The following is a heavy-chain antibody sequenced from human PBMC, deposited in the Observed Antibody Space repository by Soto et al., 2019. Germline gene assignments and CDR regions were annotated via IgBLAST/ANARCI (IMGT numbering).Heavy chain of an antibody. CDR1: GFTFSSYS. Sequence: PSETLSLSCAASGFTFSSYSMSWVRQAPGKGLEWVSAISGSGGSTYYADSVKGRFTISRDNSKNSLYLQMNSLRVEDTAVYYCAKDYSSSWYGRFDPWGQGTQVTVSS. CDR3: AKDYSSSWYGRFDP. J-gene: IGHJ5*02. V-gene: IGHV3-23*01. D-gene: IGHD6-13*01. CDR2: ISGSGGST.